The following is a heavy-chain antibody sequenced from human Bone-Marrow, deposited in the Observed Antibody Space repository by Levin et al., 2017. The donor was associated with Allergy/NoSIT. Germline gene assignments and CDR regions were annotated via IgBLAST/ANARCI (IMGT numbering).Heavy chain of an antibody. J-gene: IGHJ4*02. CDR2: INSDGSST. D-gene: IGHD2-2*02. CDR1: GFTFSSYW. V-gene: IGHV3-74*01. CDR3: ARTPLRIVVVPAATPHFDY. Sequence: GGSLRLSCAASGFTFSSYWMHWVRQAPGKGLVWVSRINSDGSSTSYADSVKGRFTISRDNAKNTLYLQMNSLRAEDTAVYYCARTPLRIVVVPAATPHFDYWGQGTLVTVSS.